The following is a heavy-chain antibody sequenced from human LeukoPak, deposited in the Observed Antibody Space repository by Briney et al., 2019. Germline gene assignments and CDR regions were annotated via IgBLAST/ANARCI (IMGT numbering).Heavy chain of an antibody. D-gene: IGHD3-10*01. CDR2: INPKSGGT. Sequence: ASVKVSCKASGYTFTCYYMHWVRQAPGQGLEWMGWINPKSGGTNYAQKFQGRVTMTRDTSISTAYMELSRLRSDDTAVYYCARVPSRGSGSYYKGPGDYWGQGTLVTVSS. CDR3: ARVPSRGSGSYYKGPGDY. J-gene: IGHJ4*02. CDR1: GYTFTCYY. V-gene: IGHV1-2*02.